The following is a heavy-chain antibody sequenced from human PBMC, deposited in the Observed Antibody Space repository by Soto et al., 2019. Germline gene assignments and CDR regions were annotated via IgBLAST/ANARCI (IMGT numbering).Heavy chain of an antibody. CDR1: GYTFTSYA. J-gene: IGHJ4*02. Sequence: ASVKVSCKASGYTFTSYAMHWVRQAPGQRLEWRGWINAGNGNTKYSQKFQGRVTITRDTSASTAYMELSSLRSEDTAVYYCAREDYGDLAFDYWGQGTLVTAPQ. V-gene: IGHV1-3*01. CDR3: AREDYGDLAFDY. CDR2: INAGNGNT. D-gene: IGHD4-17*01.